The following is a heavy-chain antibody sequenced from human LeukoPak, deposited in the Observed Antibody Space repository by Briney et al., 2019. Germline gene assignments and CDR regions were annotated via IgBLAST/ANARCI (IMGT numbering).Heavy chain of an antibody. Sequence: SQTLSLTCTVSGVSINSGDYYWSWIRQPPGKGLEWIGYISYNGRTFYNPSLNSRLTISVDTSKNHFSLNLTSVPAADTAVYYCARRLGGNGGLDYWGQGILVTV. CDR2: ISYNGRT. V-gene: IGHV4-30-4*08. CDR3: ARRLGGNGGLDY. D-gene: IGHD4-23*01. CDR1: GVSINSGDYY. J-gene: IGHJ4*02.